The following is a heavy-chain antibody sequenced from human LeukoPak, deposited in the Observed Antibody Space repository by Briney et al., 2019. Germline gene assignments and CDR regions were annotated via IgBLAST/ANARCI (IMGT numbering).Heavy chain of an antibody. V-gene: IGHV3-49*03. Sequence: GRSLRLSCTASGFTFGDYAMSWFGQAPGKGLEWVGFIRSKAYGGTTEYAASVKGRFTISRDDSKSIAYLQMNSLKTEDTAVYYCTRESSWYLNFDYWGQGTLVTVSS. CDR3: TRESSWYLNFDY. J-gene: IGHJ4*02. CDR2: IRSKAYGGTT. CDR1: GFTFGDYA. D-gene: IGHD6-13*01.